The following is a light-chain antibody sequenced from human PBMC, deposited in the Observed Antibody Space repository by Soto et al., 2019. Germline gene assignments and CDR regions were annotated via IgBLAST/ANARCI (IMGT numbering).Light chain of an antibody. CDR1: QRISSY. CDR2: GAS. J-gene: IGKJ2*01. Sequence: DIQMTQSPSSLSASVGDRVAITCRASQRISSYLNWYQQKPGKAPKLLMYGASNLQSGVPSRISGGGFGTDVTLTISSLQPEDFATYYCQQSYSTPQTFGQGTKLEIK. CDR3: QQSYSTPQT. V-gene: IGKV1-39*01.